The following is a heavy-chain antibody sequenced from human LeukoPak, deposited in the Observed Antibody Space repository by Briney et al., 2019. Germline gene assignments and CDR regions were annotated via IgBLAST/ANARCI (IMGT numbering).Heavy chain of an antibody. CDR1: GGTFSSYA. V-gene: IGHV1-69*13. CDR2: IIPIFGTA. J-gene: IGHJ3*02. CDR3: ATYHYYGSRSYSPSDAFDI. Sequence: SVKVSCKASGGTFSSYAISWVRQAPGQGLEWMGGIIPIFGTANYAQKFQGRVTITADESTSTAYMELSSLRSEDTAVYYCATYHYYGSRSYSPSDAFDIWGQGTMVTVSS. D-gene: IGHD3-10*01.